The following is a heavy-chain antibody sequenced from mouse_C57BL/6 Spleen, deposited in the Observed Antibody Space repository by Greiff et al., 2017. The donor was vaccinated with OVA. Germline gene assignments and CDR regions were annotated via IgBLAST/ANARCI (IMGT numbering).Heavy chain of an antibody. CDR1: GYTFTSYW. Sequence: QVQLQQPGAELVRPGSSVKLSCKASGYTFTSYWMHWVKQRPIQGLEWIGNIDPSDSETHYNQKFKDKATLTVDKSSSTAYMQLSSLTSEDSAVYYCAREGGTTVDVWGTGTTVTVSS. CDR3: AREGGTTVDV. J-gene: IGHJ1*03. CDR2: IDPSDSET. V-gene: IGHV1-52*01. D-gene: IGHD1-1*01.